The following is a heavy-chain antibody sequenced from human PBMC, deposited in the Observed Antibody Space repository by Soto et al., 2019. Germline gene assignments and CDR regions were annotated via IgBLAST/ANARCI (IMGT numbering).Heavy chain of an antibody. J-gene: IGHJ4*02. CDR2: ISYDGQNQ. D-gene: IGHD2-21*02. Sequence: QVQLVESGGGVVQPGGSLRLSCAASGFTFSSFAMHWVRQSPDKGLEWVATISYDGQNQYYADSVKGRFTISRDSSRGTLFLQMNSLRADDTAVYYCARDWSIVVVTAPYYWGQGTLLTVAS. V-gene: IGHV3-30*04. CDR1: GFTFSSFA. CDR3: ARDWSIVVVTAPYY.